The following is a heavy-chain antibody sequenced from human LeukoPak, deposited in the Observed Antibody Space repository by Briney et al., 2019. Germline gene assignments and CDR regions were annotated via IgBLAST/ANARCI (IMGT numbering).Heavy chain of an antibody. CDR1: GFTFSSYA. D-gene: IGHD2-15*01. CDR3: AKAYSTGGSCYGRYYYGMDV. Sequence: GGSLRLSCAASGFTFSSYAIHWVRQAPGKGPEWVAVISYDGSTKYYADSVKGRFTISRDNSKNTMYLQMNSLRPEDTAVFYCAKAYSTGGSCYGRYYYGMDVWGQGTTVTVSS. CDR2: ISYDGSTK. V-gene: IGHV3-30*18. J-gene: IGHJ6*02.